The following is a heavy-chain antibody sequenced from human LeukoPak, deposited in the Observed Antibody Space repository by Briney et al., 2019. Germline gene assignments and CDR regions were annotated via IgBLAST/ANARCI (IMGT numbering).Heavy chain of an antibody. J-gene: IGHJ4*02. CDR1: GGSISSGGYY. V-gene: IGHV4-31*03. CDR2: IYYSGST. Sequence: SETLSLTCTVSGGSISSGGYYWSWIRQHPGKVLEWIGYIYYSGSTYYNPSLKSRVTISVDTSKNQFSLKLSSVTAADTAVYYCASTYQEDFDYWGQGTLVTVSS. D-gene: IGHD2-2*01. CDR3: ASTYQEDFDY.